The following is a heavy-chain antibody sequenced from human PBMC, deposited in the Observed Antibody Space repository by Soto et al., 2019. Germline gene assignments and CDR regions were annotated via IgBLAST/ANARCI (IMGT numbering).Heavy chain of an antibody. Sequence: QVQLVQSGAEVKKPGASVKVSCKASGYTFTAYYVHWIRQAPGQGLEWMGYVSPDRGGTIYAQNFQGRITMTRDMSINTAYMELSRLTSDDTALYYCARVEGSAASAGDWGQGTLVTVSS. V-gene: IGHV1-2*02. J-gene: IGHJ4*02. CDR2: VSPDRGGT. D-gene: IGHD3-10*01. CDR3: ARVEGSAASAGD. CDR1: GYTFTAYY.